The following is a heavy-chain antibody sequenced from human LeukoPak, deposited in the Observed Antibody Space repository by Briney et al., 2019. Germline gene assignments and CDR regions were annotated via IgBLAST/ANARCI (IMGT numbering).Heavy chain of an antibody. CDR3: ASLRERSYYARGFDY. J-gene: IGHJ4*02. CDR1: GGSIGSSSYY. V-gene: IGHV4-39*01. Sequence: PSETLSLTCTVSGGSIGSSSYYWGWIRQTPGKGLAWIGSIYYSGSTYYNPSLKSLVTISVDTSKNQFSLKLSSVTAADTAVYYCASLRERSYYARGFDYWGQGTLVTVSS. CDR2: IYYSGST. D-gene: IGHD1-26*01.